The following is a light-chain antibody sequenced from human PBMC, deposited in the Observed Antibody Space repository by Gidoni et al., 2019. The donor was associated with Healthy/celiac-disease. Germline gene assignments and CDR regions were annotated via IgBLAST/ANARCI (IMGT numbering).Light chain of an antibody. V-gene: IGKV3-11*01. CDR3: QQRSNWPYT. CDR1: QSVSSY. J-gene: IGKJ2*01. Sequence: EIVLTQSPATLSLSPGERATLPCRASQSVSSYLAWYQQKPGQAPRLLIYDASNRATGIPARFSGSGSGPDFTLTISSLEPEDFAVYYCQQRSNWPYTFGQGTKLEIK. CDR2: DAS.